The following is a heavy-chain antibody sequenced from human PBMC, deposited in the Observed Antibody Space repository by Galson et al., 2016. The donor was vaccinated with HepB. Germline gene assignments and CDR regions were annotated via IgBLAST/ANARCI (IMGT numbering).Heavy chain of an antibody. V-gene: IGHV4-39*02. CDR2: IYYSGNT. CDR1: GDSISIRGYY. Sequence: SETLSLTCTVSGDSISIRGYYWAWIRQPPGKGLEWIGSIYYSGNTYNNPSLKTRVSMSVDTSKNHFSLELSSVTAADTAVYYCAGRTLQQSFDYWGQGTPVSVSS. CDR3: AGRTLQQSFDY. J-gene: IGHJ4*02. D-gene: IGHD1-14*01.